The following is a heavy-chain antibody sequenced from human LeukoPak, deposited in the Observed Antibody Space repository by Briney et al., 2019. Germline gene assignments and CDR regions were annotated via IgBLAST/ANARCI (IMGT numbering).Heavy chain of an antibody. CDR3: ARTIRGY. J-gene: IGHJ4*02. CDR2: IKEDGSEK. D-gene: IGHD3-10*01. V-gene: IGHV3-7*01. Sequence: PGGSLRLSCAASGFTFSNYWMSWVRQAPGKGLEWVANIKEDGSEKYYVDSVKGRFTISRDNAKNSLYLQMNSLRAEDTAVYYCARTIRGYWGRGTQVTVSS. CDR1: GFTFSNYW.